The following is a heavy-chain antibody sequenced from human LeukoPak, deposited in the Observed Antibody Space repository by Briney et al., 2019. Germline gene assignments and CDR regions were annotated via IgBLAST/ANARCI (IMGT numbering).Heavy chain of an antibody. V-gene: IGHV1-69*04. Sequence: SVKVSCKASGGTFSSYAISWVRQAPGQGLEWMGRIIPIFGIANYAQKFQGRVTITADKSTSTAYMELSSLRSEDTAVYYCARVPMDSSGYWSYYYGMDVWGQGTTVTVSS. D-gene: IGHD3-22*01. CDR1: GGTFSSYA. CDR3: ARVPMDSSGYWSYYYGMDV. J-gene: IGHJ6*02. CDR2: IIPIFGIA.